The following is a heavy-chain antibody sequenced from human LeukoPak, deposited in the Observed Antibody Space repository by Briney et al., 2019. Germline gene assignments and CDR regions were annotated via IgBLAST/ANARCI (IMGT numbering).Heavy chain of an antibody. CDR2: TYYRSKWYN. J-gene: IGHJ4*02. Sequence: SQTLSLTCAISGDSVSSNSAAWNWIRQFPSRGLEWLGRTYYRSKWYNDYAVSVKSRITINPDTSKNQFSLQLNSVTPEDTAVYYCARVTGLEDGYPPSHFDYWGQGTLVTVSS. CDR1: GDSVSSNSAA. D-gene: IGHD5-24*01. CDR3: ARVTGLEDGYPPSHFDY. V-gene: IGHV6-1*01.